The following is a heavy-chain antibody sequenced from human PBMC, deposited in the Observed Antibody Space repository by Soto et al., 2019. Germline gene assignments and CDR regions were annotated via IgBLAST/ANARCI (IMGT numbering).Heavy chain of an antibody. CDR1: GGSISSSNW. J-gene: IGHJ6*02. V-gene: IGHV4-4*02. Sequence: QVQLQESGPGLVKPSGTLSLTCAVSGGSISSSNWWSWVRQPPGKGLEWIGEIYHSGSTNYNPSLKSRATXSXDXXKHQFSLKLSSVTAADTAVYYCARVSGSYYYGMDVWGQGITGTVSS. CDR3: ARVSGSYYYGMDV. D-gene: IGHD1-26*01. CDR2: IYHSGST.